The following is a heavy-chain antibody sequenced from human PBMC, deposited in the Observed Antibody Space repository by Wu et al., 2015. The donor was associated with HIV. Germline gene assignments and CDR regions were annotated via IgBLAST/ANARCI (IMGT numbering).Heavy chain of an antibody. CDR2: IIPIYGTA. J-gene: IGHJ6*02. D-gene: IGHD5-18*01. CDR1: GGTFSTYA. CDR3: ARNTDSVATSLYSLGV. V-gene: IGHV1-69*12. Sequence: QVQLVQSGAEVKKPGSSVKVSCKASGGTFSTYAISWVRQAPGQGLEWMGGIIPIYGTANYAQKFQGRVTITADESTKKAYLEIASLRSEDTGVYYCARNTDSVATSLYSLGVWGQGTVVTVSS.